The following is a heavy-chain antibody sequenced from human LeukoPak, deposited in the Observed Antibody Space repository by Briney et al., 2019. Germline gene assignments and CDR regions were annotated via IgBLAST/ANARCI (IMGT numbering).Heavy chain of an antibody. D-gene: IGHD2-15*01. V-gene: IGHV4-39*01. CDR2: ISYSGNT. CDR3: ARHCCSGPAKRVFDI. Sequence: PSETLSLTCTVSRGSIISSDYHWGWVRQPPGKGLEWIGTISYSGNTDYNPSLRSRVTISVDTSNNQFSLRLGSVTAADTAVYHCARHCCSGPAKRVFDIWGQGTMVTVSS. CDR1: RGSIISSDYH. J-gene: IGHJ3*02.